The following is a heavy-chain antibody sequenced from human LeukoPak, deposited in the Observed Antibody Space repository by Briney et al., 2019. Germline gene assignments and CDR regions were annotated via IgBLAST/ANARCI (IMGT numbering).Heavy chain of an antibody. Sequence: GGSLRLSCAASGFTFSSCAMSWVRQAPGKGLEWVSAISGSGGSTYYADSVKGRFTISRDNSKNTLYLQMNSLRAEDTAVYYCAKDLYSSGWYRDYFDYWGQGTLVTVSS. CDR2: ISGSGGST. D-gene: IGHD6-19*01. CDR3: AKDLYSSGWYRDYFDY. CDR1: GFTFSSCA. J-gene: IGHJ4*02. V-gene: IGHV3-23*01.